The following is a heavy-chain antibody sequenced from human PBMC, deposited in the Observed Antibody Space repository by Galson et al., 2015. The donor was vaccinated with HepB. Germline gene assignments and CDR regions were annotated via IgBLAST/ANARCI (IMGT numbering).Heavy chain of an antibody. V-gene: IGHV1-69*13. Sequence: SVKVSCKASGGTFSSYAISWVRQAPGQGLEWTGGIIPIFGTANYAQKFQGRVTITADESTSTAYMELSSLRSEDTAVYYCAREPGKDAGWFDPWGQGTLVTVSS. CDR2: IIPIFGTA. CDR1: GGTFSSYA. J-gene: IGHJ5*02. CDR3: AREPGKDAGWFDP. D-gene: IGHD4-23*01.